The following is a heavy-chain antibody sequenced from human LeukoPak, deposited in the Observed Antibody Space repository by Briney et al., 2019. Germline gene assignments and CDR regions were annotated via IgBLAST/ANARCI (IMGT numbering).Heavy chain of an antibody. Sequence: GGSLRLSCAASGFTFSSYGMHWVRQAPGKGLEWVAFIRYDGSNKYYADSVKGRFTISRDNSKNTLYLQMNSLRAEDTAVYYCAKDQLLFAYYFDYWGQGTLVTVSS. D-gene: IGHD2-21*02. V-gene: IGHV3-30*02. CDR2: IRYDGSNK. J-gene: IGHJ4*02. CDR1: GFTFSSYG. CDR3: AKDQLLFAYYFDY.